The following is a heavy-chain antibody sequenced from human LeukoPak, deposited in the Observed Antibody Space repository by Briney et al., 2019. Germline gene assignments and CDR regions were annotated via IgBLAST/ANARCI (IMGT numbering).Heavy chain of an antibody. D-gene: IGHD4-23*01. J-gene: IGHJ4*02. Sequence: GGSLRLSCAASEFTFSNYALHWVRQAPGKGLEWVGRIKSKTDGGTTDYAAPVKGRFTISRDDSKNTLYLQMNSLKTEDTAVYYCTTDADYGGPRYYFDYWGQGTLVTVSS. CDR1: EFTFSNYA. CDR2: IKSKTDGGTT. V-gene: IGHV3-15*07. CDR3: TTDADYGGPRYYFDY.